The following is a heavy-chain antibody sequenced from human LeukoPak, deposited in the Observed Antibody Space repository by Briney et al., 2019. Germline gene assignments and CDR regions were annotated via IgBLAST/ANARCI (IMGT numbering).Heavy chain of an antibody. J-gene: IGHJ4*02. CDR2: ISYDGGNK. CDR1: GFTFSSYA. V-gene: IGHV3-30-3*01. Sequence: GRSLRLSCAASGFTFSSYAMHWVRQAPGKGLEWVAVISYDGGNKYYADSVKGRFTISRDNSKNTLYLQMNSLRAEDTAVYYCASPDPRSYSYDYWGQGTLVTVSS. D-gene: IGHD3-10*01. CDR3: ASPDPRSYSYDY.